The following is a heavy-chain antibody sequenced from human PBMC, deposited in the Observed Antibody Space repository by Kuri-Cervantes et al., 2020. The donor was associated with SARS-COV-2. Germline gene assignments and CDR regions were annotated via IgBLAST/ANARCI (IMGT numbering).Heavy chain of an antibody. CDR2: ISAYNGNT. CDR1: GYTFTSYG. D-gene: IGHD2-2*01. CDR3: AREPIVVVPAAILLSGMDV. V-gene: IGHV1-18*01. J-gene: IGHJ6*02. Sequence: ASVKVSCKASGYTFTSYGISWVRQAPGQGLEWMGWISAYNGNTNYAQKFQGRVTITADESTSTAYMELSSLRSEDTAVYYCAREPIVVVPAAILLSGMDVWGQGTTVTVSS.